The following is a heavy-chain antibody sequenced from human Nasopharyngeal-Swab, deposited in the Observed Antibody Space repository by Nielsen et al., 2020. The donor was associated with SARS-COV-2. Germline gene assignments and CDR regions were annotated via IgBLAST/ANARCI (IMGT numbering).Heavy chain of an antibody. CDR2: ISYSGST. Sequence: SETLSLTCTVSAASISTYYWSWIRQPPGKGLEWIGYISYSGSTKYNPSLKSRVTISVDTSKNHFSLKLSSVTAADTAVYYCARGSKYCTNGVCYRVGYYFDYWGQGTLVTVSS. CDR1: AASISTYY. D-gene: IGHD2-8*01. J-gene: IGHJ4*02. V-gene: IGHV4-59*08. CDR3: ARGSKYCTNGVCYRVGYYFDY.